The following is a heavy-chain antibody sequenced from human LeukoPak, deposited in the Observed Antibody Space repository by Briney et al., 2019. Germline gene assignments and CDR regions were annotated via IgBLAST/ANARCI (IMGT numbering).Heavy chain of an antibody. V-gene: IGHV4-59*01. CDR1: SGSISNYY. J-gene: IGHJ4*02. CDR2: IYFSGST. Sequence: SETLSLTCTVSSGSISNYYWSWIRQPPGKGLEWIGYIYFSGSTDYNPSLKRRVTISVDTSKNQFSLELSSVTAADTAVYYCAREYDSRGYYDYWGQGTLVTVSS. CDR3: AREYDSRGYYDY. D-gene: IGHD3-22*01.